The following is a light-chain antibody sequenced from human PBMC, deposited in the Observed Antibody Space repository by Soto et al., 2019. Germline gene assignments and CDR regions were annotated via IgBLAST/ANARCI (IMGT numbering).Light chain of an antibody. CDR1: SSDVGGYNY. Sequence: QSALTQPASVSGSPGQSITISCTGTSSDVGGYNYVSWYQQHPGTAPKLMIYKVSNRPSGVSNRFSGSKSGNTASLTISGLQAEDEAADYCSSYTSSSTPNVFGTGTKLTVL. V-gene: IGLV2-14*01. J-gene: IGLJ1*01. CDR2: KVS. CDR3: SSYTSSSTPNV.